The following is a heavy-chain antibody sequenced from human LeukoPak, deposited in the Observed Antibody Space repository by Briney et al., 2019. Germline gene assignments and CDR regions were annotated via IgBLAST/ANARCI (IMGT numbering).Heavy chain of an antibody. V-gene: IGHV4-4*07. CDR1: GGSISSYY. CDR3: ARAGVVVAASGNYFDY. Sequence: SETLSLTCTVSGGSISSYYWSWIRQPAGKGLEWIGRIYTSGSTNYNPSLKSRVTTSVDTSKNQFSLKLSSVTAADTAVYYCARAGVVVAASGNYFDYWGQGTLVTVSS. CDR2: IYTSGST. J-gene: IGHJ4*02. D-gene: IGHD2-15*01.